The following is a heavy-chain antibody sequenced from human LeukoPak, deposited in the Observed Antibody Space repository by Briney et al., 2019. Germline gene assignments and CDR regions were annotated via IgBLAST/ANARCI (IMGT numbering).Heavy chain of an antibody. CDR1: GGSFSGYY. D-gene: IGHD3-10*01. V-gene: IGHV4-34*01. Sequence: PSETLSLTCAVYGGSFSGYYWSWIRQPPGKGLEWIGEINHSGSTNYNPSLKSRVTISVDTSKNQFSLKLSSVTAADTAVYYCARTLYGSGRSFFYWGQGTLVTVSS. CDR2: INHSGST. CDR3: ARTLYGSGRSFFY. J-gene: IGHJ4*02.